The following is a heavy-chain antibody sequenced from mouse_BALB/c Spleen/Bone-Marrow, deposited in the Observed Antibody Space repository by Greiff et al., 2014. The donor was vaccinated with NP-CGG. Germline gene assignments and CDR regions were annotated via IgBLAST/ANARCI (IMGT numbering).Heavy chain of an antibody. CDR3: ARHKYRPYYAMDY. CDR2: ISNGGGST. J-gene: IGHJ4*01. V-gene: IGHV5-12-2*01. Sequence: DVKLVESGGGLVQPGGSLKLSCAASGFTFSSYTMSWVRQTPEKRLEWVAYISNGGGSTYYPDTVKGRFTISRDNAKNTLYLQMSSLKSEDTAMYYCARHKYRPYYAMDYWGQGTSVTVSS. CDR1: GFTFSSYT. D-gene: IGHD2-14*01.